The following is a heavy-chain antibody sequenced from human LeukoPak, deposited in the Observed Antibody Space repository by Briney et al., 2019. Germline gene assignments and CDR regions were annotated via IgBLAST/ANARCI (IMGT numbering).Heavy chain of an antibody. J-gene: IGHJ4*02. CDR3: ARDRLGPSFSVSHFDL. D-gene: IGHD3-3*02. Sequence: GGSLRLSCVDSGVAFSNYAMTWVRQAPGRGLEWVSSISSSGDYTYYTDSVKGRFTISRDNAKNSLYLRMDSLRAEDTALYYCARDRLGPSFSVSHFDLWGQGTLVTVSS. V-gene: IGHV3-21*04. CDR1: GVAFSNYA. CDR2: ISSSGDYT.